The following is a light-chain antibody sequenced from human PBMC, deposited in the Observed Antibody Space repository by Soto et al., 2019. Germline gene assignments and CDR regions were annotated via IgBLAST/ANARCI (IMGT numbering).Light chain of an antibody. CDR3: SSYTSSSTPYV. CDR2: EVS. CDR1: SSDVGGYNY. Sequence: QSALTQPASVSGSPGQSITISCTGTSSDVGGYNYVSWYQQHPGKAPKLMIYEVSNRPSGVSNRFSGSKSSNTASLTISGLQAEDEADHYCSSYTSSSTPYVFGTGTKVTVL. V-gene: IGLV2-14*01. J-gene: IGLJ1*01.